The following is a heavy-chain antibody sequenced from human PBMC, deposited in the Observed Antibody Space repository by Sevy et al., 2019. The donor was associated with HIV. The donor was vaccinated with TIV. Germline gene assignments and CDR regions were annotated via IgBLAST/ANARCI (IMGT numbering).Heavy chain of an antibody. D-gene: IGHD3-10*01. J-gene: IGHJ4*02. CDR2: INHSGST. CDR3: ARGTLGSGSHD. CDR1: GGSFSGYY. V-gene: IGHV4-34*01. Sequence: SETLSLTCAVYGGSFSGYYWSWIRQPPGKGLEWIGEINHSGSTNYNPSLKSRVTISVDTSKNQFSLKLSSVTAADTAVYYVARGTLGSGSHDWGQGTLVTVSS.